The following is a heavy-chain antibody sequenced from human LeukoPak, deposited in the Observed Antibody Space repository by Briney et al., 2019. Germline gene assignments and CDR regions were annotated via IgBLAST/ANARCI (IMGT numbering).Heavy chain of an antibody. V-gene: IGHV3-48*03. Sequence: TGGSLRLSCAASGFTFSSYEMNWVRQAPGKGLEWVSYISSSGSTIYYADSVKGRFTISRDNAKNSLFLQMNSLRHEDTAIYYCVIWGDYDVLTGYYVPDYWGQGTLVTVSS. J-gene: IGHJ4*02. CDR1: GFTFSSYE. CDR2: ISSSGSTI. D-gene: IGHD3-9*01. CDR3: VIWGDYDVLTGYYVPDY.